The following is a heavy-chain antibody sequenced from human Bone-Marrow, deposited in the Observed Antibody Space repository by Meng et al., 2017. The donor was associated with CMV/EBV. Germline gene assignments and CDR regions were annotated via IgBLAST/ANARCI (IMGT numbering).Heavy chain of an antibody. CDR2: ISSSSSYI. CDR3: ARSNYDSIGYGWFDP. CDR1: GFTFSSYS. Sequence: GESLKISCAAPGFTFSSYSMNWVRQAPGKGLEWVSSISSSSSYIYYADSVKGRFAISRDNAKNSLYLQMNSLRAEDTAVYYCARSNYDSIGYGWFDPWGQGTLVTVSS. D-gene: IGHD3-22*01. V-gene: IGHV3-21*01. J-gene: IGHJ5*02.